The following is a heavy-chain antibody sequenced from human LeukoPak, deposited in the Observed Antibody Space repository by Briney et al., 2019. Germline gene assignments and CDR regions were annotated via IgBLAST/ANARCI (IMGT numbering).Heavy chain of an antibody. Sequence: GGSLRLSCVVSGFTVSTNFMSWVRQAPGERLEWVSVIYSGGSTYYADSVKGRFTISRDNSKNTLYLQMNSLRAEDTAVYYCARTRVDTATFDYFDYWGQGTLVTVSS. CDR2: IYSGGST. CDR1: GFTVSTNF. J-gene: IGHJ4*02. V-gene: IGHV3-53*01. D-gene: IGHD5-24*01. CDR3: ARTRVDTATFDYFDY.